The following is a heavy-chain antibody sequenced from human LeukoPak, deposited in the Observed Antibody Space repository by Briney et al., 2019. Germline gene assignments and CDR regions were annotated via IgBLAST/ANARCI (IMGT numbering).Heavy chain of an antibody. CDR3: ARHATFKWELGY. Sequence: SGTLSLTCTVSGGSISSYYWSWIRQPPGKGLEWIGYIYYSGSTNYNPSLKSRVTISVDTSKNQFSLKLSSVTAADTAVYYCARHATFKWELGYWGQGTLVTVSS. J-gene: IGHJ4*02. V-gene: IGHV4-59*08. CDR2: IYYSGST. CDR1: GGSISSYY. D-gene: IGHD1-26*01.